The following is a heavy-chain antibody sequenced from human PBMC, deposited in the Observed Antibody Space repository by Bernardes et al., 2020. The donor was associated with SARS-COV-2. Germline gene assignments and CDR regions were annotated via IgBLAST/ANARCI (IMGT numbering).Heavy chain of an antibody. CDR3: ARRSSQYSSGWYGGYYFDY. D-gene: IGHD6-19*01. J-gene: IGHJ4*02. CDR2: IYPGDSDT. V-gene: IGHV5-51*01. Sequence: GESLKISGKGSGYSFTSYWIGWVRQMPGKGLEWMGIIYPGDSDTRYSPSFQGQVTISADKSISTAYLQWSSLKASDTAMYYCARRSSQYSSGWYGGYYFDYWGQGTLVTVSS. CDR1: GYSFTSYW.